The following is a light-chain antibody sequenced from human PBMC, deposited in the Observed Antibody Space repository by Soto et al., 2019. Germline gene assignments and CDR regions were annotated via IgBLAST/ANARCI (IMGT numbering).Light chain of an antibody. CDR1: QSISSC. Sequence: DIQMTQSPSTLSASVGYRVTITCWASQSISSCLAWYQKKPGKAPKLLIYDASSLESGVPSRFSGRGSGTEFTLTISSLQPDDFATYYCQQYNSYSGKKTFGQGTKVDIK. V-gene: IGKV1-5*01. CDR3: QQYNSYSGKKT. J-gene: IGKJ1*01. CDR2: DAS.